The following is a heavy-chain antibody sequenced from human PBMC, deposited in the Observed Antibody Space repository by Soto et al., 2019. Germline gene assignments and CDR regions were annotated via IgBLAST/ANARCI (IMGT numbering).Heavy chain of an antibody. Sequence: QVQLQESGPGLVKPSGTLSLTCAVSGGSISSSNWWSWVRPPPGKGLEWIGEIYHSGSTNYNPSLKCRVTIAVDKSKNQCSLNLSSVTAADAAVYDCARGIGASQLLARWFDPWGQGTLVTVCS. D-gene: IGHD2-2*01. CDR3: ARGIGASQLLARWFDP. CDR1: GGSISSSNW. CDR2: IYHSGST. V-gene: IGHV4-4*02. J-gene: IGHJ5*02.